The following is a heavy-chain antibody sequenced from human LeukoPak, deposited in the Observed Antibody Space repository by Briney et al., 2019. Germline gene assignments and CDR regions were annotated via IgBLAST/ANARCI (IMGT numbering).Heavy chain of an antibody. D-gene: IGHD4-23*01. CDR3: ASGPDYGGSDY. J-gene: IGHJ4*02. CDR1: GFSFNSYA. V-gene: IGHV3-23*01. Sequence: GGSLRLSCTASGFSFNSYAMNWVRQAPGKGLEWVASIIGPGGDTYHAGSVRGRFTISRDNAKNSLYLQMNSLRAEDTAVYYCASGPDYGGSDYWGQGTLVTVSS. CDR2: IIGPGGDT.